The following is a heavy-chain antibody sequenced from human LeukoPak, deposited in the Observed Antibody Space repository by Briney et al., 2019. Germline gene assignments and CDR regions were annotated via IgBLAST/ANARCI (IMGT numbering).Heavy chain of an antibody. CDR1: GFTFSSYG. CDR2: ISGSGGST. CDR3: AKYYYGSGSYYNAQGGYYYYYYMDV. Sequence: PGGSLRLSCAASGFTFSSYGMSWVRQAPGKGLEWVSAISGSGGSTYYADSVKGRFTISRDNSKNTLYLQMNSLRAEDTAVYYCAKYYYGSGSYYNAQGGYYYYYYMDVWGKGTTVTISS. J-gene: IGHJ6*03. V-gene: IGHV3-23*01. D-gene: IGHD3-10*01.